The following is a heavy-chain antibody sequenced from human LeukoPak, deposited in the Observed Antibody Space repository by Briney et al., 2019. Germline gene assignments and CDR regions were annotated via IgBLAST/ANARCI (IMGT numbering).Heavy chain of an antibody. CDR2: IRYDGSNK. J-gene: IGHJ4*02. CDR3: AKDGTMVRGVIPLDY. CDR1: GFTFSSYG. D-gene: IGHD3-10*01. V-gene: IGHV3-30*02. Sequence: PGGSLRLSCAASGFTFSSYGMHWVRQAPGKGLEWVAFIRYDGSNKYYADSVKGRFTISRDNSKNTLYLQMNSLRAEDTAVYYCAKDGTMVRGVIPLDYWGQGTLVTVSS.